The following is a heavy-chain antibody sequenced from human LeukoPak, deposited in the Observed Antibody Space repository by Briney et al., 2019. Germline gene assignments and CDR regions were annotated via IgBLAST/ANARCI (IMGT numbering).Heavy chain of an antibody. V-gene: IGHV3-48*03. CDR1: GFTFSSYE. CDR2: ISTSGTTV. J-gene: IGHJ4*02. D-gene: IGHD2-8*02. Sequence: GGSLRLSCAASGFTFSSYEMYWVRQAPGKGLEWVSYISTSGTTVHYADSVKGRLTISRDNSKNSLYLQMSSLRAEDTAVYYCVKGQEVVYAPTFDYWGQGTLVTVSS. CDR3: VKGQEVVYAPTFDY.